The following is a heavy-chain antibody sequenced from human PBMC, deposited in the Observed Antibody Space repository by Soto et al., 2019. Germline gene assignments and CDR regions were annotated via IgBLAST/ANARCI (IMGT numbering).Heavy chain of an antibody. Sequence: QPGGSLRLSCAASGFTFSSYGMHWVRQAPGKGLEWVAVIWYDGSNKYYADSVKGRFTISRDNPKNTLYLQMNSLRAEDTAVYYCARDRVHYCTNGVCYYYYYGMDVWGQGTTVTVSS. CDR1: GFTFSSYG. V-gene: IGHV3-33*01. CDR3: ARDRVHYCTNGVCYYYYYGMDV. CDR2: IWYDGSNK. D-gene: IGHD2-8*01. J-gene: IGHJ6*02.